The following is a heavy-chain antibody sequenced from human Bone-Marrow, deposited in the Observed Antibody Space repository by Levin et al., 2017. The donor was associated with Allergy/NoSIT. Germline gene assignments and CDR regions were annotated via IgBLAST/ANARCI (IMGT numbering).Heavy chain of an antibody. CDR2: INSDGTSI. CDR1: GFTFRSQW. D-gene: IGHD5-24*01. J-gene: IGHJ4*02. Sequence: GGSLRLSCAASGFTFRSQWMHWVRQAPGKGLVWVSRINSDGTSISYADSVKGRFTISRDNAKNTLFLHMNSLRAEDTAAYYCAREARDGCDRDYWGQGTLVTVSS. V-gene: IGHV3-74*03. CDR3: AREARDGCDRDY.